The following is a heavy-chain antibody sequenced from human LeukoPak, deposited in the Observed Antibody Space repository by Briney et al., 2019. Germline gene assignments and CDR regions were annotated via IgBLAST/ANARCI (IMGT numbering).Heavy chain of an antibody. Sequence: SETLSLTCTVSGGSISSGSYYWDWIRQPPGKGLEWIGYIYYSGSTNYNPSLKSRVTISVDTSKNQFSLKLSSVTAADTAVYYCARAPKYHPKYYDFWSEDPEGWFDPWGQGTLVTVSS. V-gene: IGHV4-61*05. CDR2: IYYSGST. J-gene: IGHJ5*02. D-gene: IGHD3-3*01. CDR3: ARAPKYHPKYYDFWSEDPEGWFDP. CDR1: GGSISSGSYY.